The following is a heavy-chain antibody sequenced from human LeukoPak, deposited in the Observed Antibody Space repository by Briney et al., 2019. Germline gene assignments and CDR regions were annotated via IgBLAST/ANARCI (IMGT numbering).Heavy chain of an antibody. CDR2: SKSDGSTT. Sequence: PGGSLRLSCAAPGFTLCRSWMHWVRQGPGEGRLWVSRSKSDGSTTNYADSVKGRFTISRDKAKNTLHLQMNGLRAEDTGVYYFVRGPYSGWTGFDYWGQGTLVTVSS. V-gene: IGHV3-74*01. D-gene: IGHD5-12*01. CDR1: GFTLCRSW. CDR3: VRGPYSGWTGFDY. J-gene: IGHJ4*02.